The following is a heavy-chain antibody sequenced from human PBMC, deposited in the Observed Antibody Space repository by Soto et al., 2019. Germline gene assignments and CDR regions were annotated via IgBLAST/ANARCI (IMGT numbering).Heavy chain of an antibody. D-gene: IGHD6-13*01. CDR2: ISGSGGST. CDR3: AKTPLRQLVLRFDY. Sequence: VGSLRLSCAASGLTFSSYAMSWVRQAPGKGLEWVSAISGSGGSTYYADSVKGRFTISRDNSKNTLYLQMNSLRAEDTAVYYCAKTPLRQLVLRFDYWGQGTLVTVSS. CDR1: GLTFSSYA. V-gene: IGHV3-23*01. J-gene: IGHJ4*02.